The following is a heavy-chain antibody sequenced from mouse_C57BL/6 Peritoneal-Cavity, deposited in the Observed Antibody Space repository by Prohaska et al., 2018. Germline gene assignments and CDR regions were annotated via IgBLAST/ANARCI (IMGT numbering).Heavy chain of an antibody. V-gene: IGHV4-1*01. Sequence: EVKLLQSGGGLVQPGGSLQLSCAASGIDFSRYWMIWVRRAPGKGIEWIGEINTDSSTIQYAPSLKDKVIIYRDNAKNTLYRKMSKVRSEDTYLYYCEGHGLTWFAYWGQGTLVTVSA. D-gene: IGHD1-1*02. CDR2: INTDSSTI. J-gene: IGHJ3*01. CDR3: EGHGLTWFAY. CDR1: GIDFSRYW.